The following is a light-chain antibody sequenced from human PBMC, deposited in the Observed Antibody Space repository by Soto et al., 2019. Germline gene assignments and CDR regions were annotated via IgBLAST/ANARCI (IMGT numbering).Light chain of an antibody. V-gene: IGKV3-15*01. CDR1: QSVYNT. J-gene: IGKJ4*01. CDR2: GAS. Sequence: EIVMTQSPTTLSVSPGERDTLSCRASQSVYNTLAWYQQKPGQAPRLLIYGASTRATGIPARFSGSGSGTEFTLTISSLQSEDFATYYCQQYSKWPLTFGEGTKVEIK. CDR3: QQYSKWPLT.